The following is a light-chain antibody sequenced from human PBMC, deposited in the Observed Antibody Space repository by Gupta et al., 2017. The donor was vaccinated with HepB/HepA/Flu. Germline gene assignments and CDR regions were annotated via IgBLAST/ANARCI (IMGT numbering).Light chain of an antibody. J-gene: IGKJ3*01. CDR3: QRRSNWAFT. Sequence: IVLTQSPATLSLSPGERATLSCRARQSVSSYLAWYQQKPGQAPRLLIYDASNRATRIPARFSGSGSGTDFTLTISSLEPEALAVYYCQRRSNWAFTFGPGTKVDIK. CDR2: DAS. V-gene: IGKV3-11*01. CDR1: QSVSSY.